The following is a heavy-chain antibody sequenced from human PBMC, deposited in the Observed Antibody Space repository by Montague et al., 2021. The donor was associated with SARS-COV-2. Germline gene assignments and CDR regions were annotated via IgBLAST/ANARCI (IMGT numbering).Heavy chain of an antibody. J-gene: IGHJ4*02. CDR1: GDPISGFF. CDR2: IYASGGT. CDR3: ARGVVASPPVVDY. D-gene: IGHD2-15*01. V-gene: IGHV4-4*07. Sequence: SETLSLTCSVSGDPISGFFWNWIRQPAAQGLELIWRIYASGGTDYNPSLASRVTMSVATSKNQFSLKVNSVTAADTAMSYCARGVVASPPVVDYWGRGTLVTVSS.